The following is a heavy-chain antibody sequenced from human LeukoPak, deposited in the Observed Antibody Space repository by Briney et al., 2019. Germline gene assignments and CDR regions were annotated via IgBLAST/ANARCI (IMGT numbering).Heavy chain of an antibody. CDR1: GGSISSYY. V-gene: IGHV4-4*07. D-gene: IGHD4-17*01. CDR2: IYTSGST. J-gene: IGHJ6*03. CDR3: ARVLRKGPYGDGGYFYFFMDV. Sequence: SETLSLTCTVSGGSISSYYWSWIRQPAGKGLEWIGHIYTSGSTNYNPSLKSRVTMSLDTSKTQFSLRLTSVTAADTAVYYCARVLRKGPYGDGGYFYFFMDVWGKGTTVTVSS.